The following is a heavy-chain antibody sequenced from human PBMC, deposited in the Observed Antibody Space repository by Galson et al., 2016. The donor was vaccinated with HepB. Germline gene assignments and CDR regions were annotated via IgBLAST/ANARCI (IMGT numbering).Heavy chain of an antibody. CDR3: ARDGLRFLEWLN. V-gene: IGHV4-30-2*01. CDR1: GGSVSSGGYS. D-gene: IGHD3-3*01. Sequence: TLSLTCTVSGGSVSSGGYSWSWIRQPPGKGLEWIGHIYHSGSTYYNPSLRSRVTISLDRSKNQFSLKLRSVTAADTAVYYCARDGLRFLEWLNWGQGTLVTVSS. CDR2: IYHSGST. J-gene: IGHJ4*02.